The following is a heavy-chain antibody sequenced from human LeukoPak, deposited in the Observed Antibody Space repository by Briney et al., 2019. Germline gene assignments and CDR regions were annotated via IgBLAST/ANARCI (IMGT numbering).Heavy chain of an antibody. CDR1: GFTFSHYA. V-gene: IGHV3-23*01. J-gene: IGHJ4*02. CDR2: ISGTIGDT. CDR3: VRLFQGVRGYFDY. D-gene: IGHD3-10*01. Sequence: GGSLRLSCVGSGFTFSHYAMAWVRQAPGKGLEWVSTISGTIGDTYYADSVKGRFTISRDNSKDTLSLQMSSLRAEDTAEYFCVRLFQGVRGYFDYWGQGTLVAVSS.